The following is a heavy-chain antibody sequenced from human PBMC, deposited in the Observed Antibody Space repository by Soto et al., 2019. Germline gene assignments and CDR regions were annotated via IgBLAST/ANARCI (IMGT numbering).Heavy chain of an antibody. V-gene: IGHV3-30-3*01. J-gene: IGHJ6*02. Sequence: GGSLRLSCAASGFTFSSYAMHWVRQAPGKGLEWVAVISYDGSNKYYADSVKGRFTISRDNSKNTLYLQMNSLRAEDTAVYYCARDSASAAYGMDVWGQGTTVTVSS. CDR3: ARDSASAAYGMDV. CDR1: GFTFSSYA. CDR2: ISYDGSNK. D-gene: IGHD6-25*01.